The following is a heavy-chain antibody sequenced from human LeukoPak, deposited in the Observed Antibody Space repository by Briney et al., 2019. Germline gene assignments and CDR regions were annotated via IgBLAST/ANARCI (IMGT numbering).Heavy chain of an antibody. CDR3: ARPPSRDGYNLGY. CDR1: GYSFTSYW. D-gene: IGHD5-24*01. Sequence: PGESLKSSCKGSGYSFTSYWIGWVRQMPGKGLGWMGIIYPGDSDTRYSPSFQGQVTISADKSISTAYLQWSSLKASDTAMYYCARPPSRDGYNLGYWGQGTLVTVSS. CDR2: IYPGDSDT. J-gene: IGHJ4*02. V-gene: IGHV5-51*01.